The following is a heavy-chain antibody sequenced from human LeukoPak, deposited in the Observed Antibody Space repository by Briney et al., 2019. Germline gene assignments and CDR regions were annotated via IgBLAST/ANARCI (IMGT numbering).Heavy chain of an antibody. CDR1: GGSISSSSYY. J-gene: IGHJ3*02. CDR3: ARGWRAYCGGDCYSGAFDI. D-gene: IGHD2-21*02. CDR2: IYYSGST. Sequence: PSETLSLTCTVSGGSISSSSYYWGWIRQPPGKGLEWIGSIYYSGSTYYNPSLKSRVTISVDTSKNQFSLKLSSVTAADTAVYYCARGWRAYCGGDCYSGAFDIWGQGTMVTVSS. V-gene: IGHV4-39*07.